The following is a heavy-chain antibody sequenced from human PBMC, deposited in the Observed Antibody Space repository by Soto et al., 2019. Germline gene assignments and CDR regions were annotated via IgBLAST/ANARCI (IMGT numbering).Heavy chain of an antibody. Sequence: QVQLVQSGAEVKKPGASVKVSCKASGYTFTGYYIHWVRQAPGQGLEWMGWINPNSGGTKYPQKFQGRVTMTRDTSIRTVYMSLTGLKSDDTAVYFCARGLAKGGGSAGFDYWGQGTLVAVSS. CDR1: GYTFTGYY. D-gene: IGHD2-15*01. V-gene: IGHV1-2*02. J-gene: IGHJ4*02. CDR2: INPNSGGT. CDR3: ARGLAKGGGSAGFDY.